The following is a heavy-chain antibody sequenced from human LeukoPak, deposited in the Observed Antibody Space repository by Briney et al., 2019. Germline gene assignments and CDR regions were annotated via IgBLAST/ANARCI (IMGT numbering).Heavy chain of an antibody. CDR1: GFTFSTFA. D-gene: IGHD2-15*01. J-gene: IGHJ4*02. CDR3: AKWYEGDY. CDR2: MSYDGSGE. Sequence: PGGSLRLSCAASGFTFSTFAMHWVRQAPGKGLEWVAAMSYDGSGEYYADSVKGRFTISRDNSKKTLYLQMNSLRAEDTAVYYCAKWYEGDYWGQGTLVTVSS. V-gene: IGHV3-30*04.